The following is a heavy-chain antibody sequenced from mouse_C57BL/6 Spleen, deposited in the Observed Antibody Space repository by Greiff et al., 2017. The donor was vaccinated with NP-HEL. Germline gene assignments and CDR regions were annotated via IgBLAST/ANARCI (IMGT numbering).Heavy chain of an antibody. CDR3: TGIFTTVVATPFAY. V-gene: IGHV1-5*01. CDR2: IYPGNSDT. J-gene: IGHJ3*01. Sequence: VQLKESGTVLARPGASVKMSCKTSGYTFTSYWMHWVKQRPGQGLEWIGAIYPGNSDTSYNQKFKGKAKLTAVTSASTAYMELSSLTNEDSAVYYCTGIFTTVVATPFAYWGQGTLVTVSA. CDR1: GYTFTSYW. D-gene: IGHD1-1*01.